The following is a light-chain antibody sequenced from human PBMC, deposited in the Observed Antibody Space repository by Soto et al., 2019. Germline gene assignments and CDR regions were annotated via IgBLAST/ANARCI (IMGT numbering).Light chain of an antibody. CDR1: GSDIGSYNY. V-gene: IGLV2-14*03. CDR2: DVT. J-gene: IGLJ1*01. CDR3: NSYTSASTYV. Sequence: QSVLTQPASVSGPPGQSITISCTGTGSDIGSYNYVSWYQHHPGKVPKFIIYDVTNRPSGVSDRFSGSKSGNTASLTISGLQADDEADYYCNSYTSASTYVFGTGTKVTVL.